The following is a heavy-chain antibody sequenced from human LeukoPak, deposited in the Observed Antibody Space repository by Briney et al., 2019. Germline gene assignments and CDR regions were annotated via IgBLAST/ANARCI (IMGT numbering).Heavy chain of an antibody. D-gene: IGHD5-24*01. CDR3: AREDGYNFHY. Sequence: ASVKVSCKASGYTFTGYYMHWVRQAPGQGLEWMGWINPDSGGTNYAQKFQGRVTMTRDTSISTAYMELSRLRSNDTAVYYCAREDGYNFHYWGQGTLVTVCS. CDR2: INPDSGGT. V-gene: IGHV1-2*02. J-gene: IGHJ4*02. CDR1: GYTFTGYY.